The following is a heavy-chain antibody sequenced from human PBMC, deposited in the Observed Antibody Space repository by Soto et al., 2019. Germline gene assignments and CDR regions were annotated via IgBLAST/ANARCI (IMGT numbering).Heavy chain of an antibody. Sequence: PVGSLRLSCAAIGFTFEDHAMHWIRQVPGKGLEWVAGINWNSGITGYADSVKGRFTISRDNANNSLHLEMNSLKSEDTALYYCAKGRGALTVVSNWFDPWGQGTLVTVSS. V-gene: IGHV3-9*01. CDR2: INWNSGIT. CDR1: GFTFEDHA. J-gene: IGHJ5*02. D-gene: IGHD3-22*01. CDR3: AKGRGALTVVSNWFDP.